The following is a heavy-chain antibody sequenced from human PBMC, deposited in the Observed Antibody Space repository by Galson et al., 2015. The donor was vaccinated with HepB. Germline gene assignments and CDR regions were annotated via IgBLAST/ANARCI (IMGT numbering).Heavy chain of an antibody. D-gene: IGHD1-26*01. CDR1: GYTFTGYY. Sequence: SVKVSCKASGYTFTGYYTHWVRQAPGQGLEWMGRINPNSGDTNYAQKYQGRVTMSRDTSNSTAYLELSRLRSDDTAVYYCARPWADAFGLWGQGTKVTVSS. CDR2: INPNSGDT. V-gene: IGHV1-2*06. J-gene: IGHJ3*01. CDR3: ARPWADAFGL.